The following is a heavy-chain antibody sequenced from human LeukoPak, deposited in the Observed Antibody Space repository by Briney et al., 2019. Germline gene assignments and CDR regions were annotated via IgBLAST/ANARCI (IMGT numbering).Heavy chain of an antibody. V-gene: IGHV3-74*01. J-gene: IGHJ4*02. Sequence: GGSLRLSCAASGFTFSSYWMRWVRHAPGKGLVWVSRINSDGSSTSYADSVKGRFTISRDNAKNTLYLQMNSLRAEDTAVYYCARSPTNYYGSGSYYMPLVYWGQGTLVTVSS. CDR1: GFTFSSYW. CDR3: ARSPTNYYGSGSYYMPLVY. CDR2: INSDGSST. D-gene: IGHD3-10*01.